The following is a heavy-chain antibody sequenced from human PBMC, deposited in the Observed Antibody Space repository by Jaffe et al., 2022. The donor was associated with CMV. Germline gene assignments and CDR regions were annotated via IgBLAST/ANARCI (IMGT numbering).Heavy chain of an antibody. CDR1: GGSISSSSYY. Sequence: QLQLQESGPGLVKPSETLSLTCTVSGGSISSSSYYWGWIRQPPGKGLEWIGSIYYSGSTYYNPSLKSRVTISVDTSKNQFSLKLSSVTAADTAVYYCARHHYYDSSGYPGWGQGTLVTVSS. J-gene: IGHJ4*02. CDR3: ARHHYYDSSGYPG. CDR2: IYYSGST. D-gene: IGHD3-22*01. V-gene: IGHV4-39*01.